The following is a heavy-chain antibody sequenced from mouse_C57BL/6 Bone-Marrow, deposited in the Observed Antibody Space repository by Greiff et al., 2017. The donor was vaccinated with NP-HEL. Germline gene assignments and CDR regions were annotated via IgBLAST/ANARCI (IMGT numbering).Heavy chain of an antibody. Sequence: VQLQQSGPELARPWASVKISCQAFYTFSRRVHFAIRDTNYWMQWVKQRPGQGLEWIGAINPGNGDTSYNQKFKGKATLTADKSSSKAYMQLSSLTSEDSAVYYCAWSNYYGSREVYAMDYWGQGTSVTVSS. CDR2: GQGLEWIG. D-gene: IGHD1-1*01. V-gene: IGHV1-87*01. J-gene: IGHJ4*01. CDR3: SEDSAVYYCAWSNYYGSREVYAMDY. CDR1: YTFSRRVH.